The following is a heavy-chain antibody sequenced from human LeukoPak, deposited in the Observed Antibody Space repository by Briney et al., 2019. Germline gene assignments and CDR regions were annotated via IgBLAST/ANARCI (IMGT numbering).Heavy chain of an antibody. Sequence: GGSLRLSCAASGFTFSNYWMTGVRQAPGKGLEWVANIRQDGGEIYSVDSVKGRFTISRDNTKNSLYLQMNSLRAEATAVYYCARVIGYCSGGSCFPFDYWGEGTLVTVSS. CDR2: IRQDGGEI. CDR3: ARVIGYCSGGSCFPFDY. J-gene: IGHJ4*02. CDR1: GFTFSNYW. D-gene: IGHD2-15*01. V-gene: IGHV3-7*05.